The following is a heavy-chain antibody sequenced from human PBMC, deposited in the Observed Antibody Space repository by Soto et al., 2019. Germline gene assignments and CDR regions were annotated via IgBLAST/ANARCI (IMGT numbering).Heavy chain of an antibody. CDR2: IWYDGSNK. V-gene: IGHV3-33*01. J-gene: IGHJ5*02. CDR1: GFTFSSYG. CDR3: ARDGAVKMVYAKDWFDP. Sequence: QVQLVESGGGVVQPGRSLRLSCAASGFTFSSYGMHWVRQAPGKGLEWVAVIWYDGSNKYYADSVKGRFTISGDNSKNTLYLQMNSLIAEDTAVYYCARDGAVKMVYAKDWFDPWGRGTLVTVSS. D-gene: IGHD2-8*01.